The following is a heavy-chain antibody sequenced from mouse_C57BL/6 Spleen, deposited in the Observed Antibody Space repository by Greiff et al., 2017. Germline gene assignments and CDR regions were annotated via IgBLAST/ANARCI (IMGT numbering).Heavy chain of an antibody. V-gene: IGHV1-53*01. J-gene: IGHJ4*01. CDR2: INPSNGGT. Sequence: QVQLQQPGTELVKPGASVELSCKASGYTFTSYWMHWVKQRPGQGLEWIGNINPSNGGTNYNEKFQSKATLTVDKSSSTAYMQLSSLTSEDSAVYYCASWVYYYGSSFFMDDWGQGTSVTVSS. CDR3: ASWVYYYGSSFFMDD. CDR1: GYTFTSYW. D-gene: IGHD1-1*01.